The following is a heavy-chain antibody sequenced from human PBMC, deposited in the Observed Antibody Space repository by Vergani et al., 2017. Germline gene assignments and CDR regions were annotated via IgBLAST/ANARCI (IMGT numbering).Heavy chain of an antibody. CDR2: IWYDGSNK. V-gene: IGHV3-33*08. Sequence: VQLVESGGGLIQPGGSLRLSCAASGFTFSSYGMHWVRQAPGKGLEWVAVIWYDGSNKYYADSVKGRFTISRDNAKNSLYLQMNSLRAEDTAVYYCARDFGGATPDWGQGTLVTVSS. J-gene: IGHJ4*02. D-gene: IGHD1-26*01. CDR1: GFTFSSYG. CDR3: ARDFGGATPD.